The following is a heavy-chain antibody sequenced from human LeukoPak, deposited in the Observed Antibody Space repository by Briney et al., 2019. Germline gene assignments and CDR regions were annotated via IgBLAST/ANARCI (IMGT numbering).Heavy chain of an antibody. D-gene: IGHD6-13*01. CDR1: GGSISSSSYY. CDR3: ARGIGSSSWRGKYYFDY. V-gene: IGHV4-39*07. CDR2: INHSGST. Sequence: SSETLSLTCTVSGGSISSSSYYWGWIRQPPGKGLEWIGEINHSGSTNYNPSLKSRVTISVDTSKNQFSLKLSSVTAADTAVYYCARGIGSSSWRGKYYFDYWGQGTLVTVSS. J-gene: IGHJ4*02.